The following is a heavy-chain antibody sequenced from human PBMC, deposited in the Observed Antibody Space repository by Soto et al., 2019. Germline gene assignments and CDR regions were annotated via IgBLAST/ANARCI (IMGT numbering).Heavy chain of an antibody. V-gene: IGHV4-59*01. CDR3: ARRYGKNAFDI. Sequence: QVQLQESGPGLVKPSETLSLTCTVPGGSISSYYWSWMRQPPWKGLEWISDIYYSGSTNYNPSLKSRVTISADPITKRFSLRLSSVTAADTAVYYCARRYGKNAFDIWGQGTMVTVSS. D-gene: IGHD5-18*01. J-gene: IGHJ3*02. CDR1: GGSISSYY. CDR2: IYYSGST.